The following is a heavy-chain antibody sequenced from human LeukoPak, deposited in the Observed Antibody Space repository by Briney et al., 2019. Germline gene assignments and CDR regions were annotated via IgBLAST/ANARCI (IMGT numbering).Heavy chain of an antibody. Sequence: PSETLSLTCTVSGGSISSGGYYWSWIRQHPGKGLEWIGSIYYSGSTYYNPSLKSRVTISVDTSKNQFSLKLSSVTAADSAVYYCARDGDYGSGSYSPGGWFDPWGQGTLVTVSS. CDR2: IYYSGST. V-gene: IGHV4-39*07. CDR1: GGSISSGGYY. CDR3: ARDGDYGSGSYSPGGWFDP. J-gene: IGHJ5*02. D-gene: IGHD3-10*01.